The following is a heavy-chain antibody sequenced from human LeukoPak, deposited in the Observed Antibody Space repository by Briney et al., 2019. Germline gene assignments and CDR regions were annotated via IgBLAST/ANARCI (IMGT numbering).Heavy chain of an antibody. CDR1: GGCFSGYY. J-gene: IGHJ5*02. V-gene: IGHV4-34*01. CDR2: INHSGST. CDR3: ARTKSYTAMVTT. D-gene: IGHD5-18*01. Sequence: SETLSLTCAVYGGCFSGYYWSWIRQPPGKGLEWIGEINHSGSTNYNPSLKSRVTISVDTSKNQFSLKLSSVTAADTAVYYCARTKSYTAMVTTWGQGTLVTVSS.